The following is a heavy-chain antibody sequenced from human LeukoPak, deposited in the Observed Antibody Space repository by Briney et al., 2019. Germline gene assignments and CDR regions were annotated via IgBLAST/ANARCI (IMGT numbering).Heavy chain of an antibody. J-gene: IGHJ4*02. Sequence: ASVKVSCKASGYTFTSYGISWVRQAPGQGLEWMGWISAYNGNTNYAQKLQGRVTMTTDTSTSTAYMERRSLRSDDTAVYYCARVPNDSSGSDFDYWGQGTLVTVSS. CDR3: ARVPNDSSGSDFDY. CDR1: GYTFTSYG. D-gene: IGHD3-22*01. V-gene: IGHV1-18*01. CDR2: ISAYNGNT.